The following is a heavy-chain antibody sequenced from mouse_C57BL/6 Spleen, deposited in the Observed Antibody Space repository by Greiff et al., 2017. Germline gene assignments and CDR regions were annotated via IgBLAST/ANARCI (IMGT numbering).Heavy chain of an antibody. CDR1: GFSLTSYA. V-gene: IGHV2-9-1*01. CDR3: ARNYYGSSYGYWYFDV. J-gene: IGHJ1*03. Sequence: VMLVESGPGLVAPSQSLSITCTVSGFSLTSYAISWVRQPPGKGLEWLGVIWTGGGTNYNSALKSRLSISKDNSKSQVFLKMNSLQTDDTARYYCARNYYGSSYGYWYFDVWGTGTTVTVSS. CDR2: IWTGGGT. D-gene: IGHD1-1*01.